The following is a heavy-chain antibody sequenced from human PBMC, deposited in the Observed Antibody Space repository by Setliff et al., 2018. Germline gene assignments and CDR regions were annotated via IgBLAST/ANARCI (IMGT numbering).Heavy chain of an antibody. V-gene: IGHV1-3*01. Sequence: GASVKVSCKASGYTFTSYAMHWVRQAPGQRLEWMGWINAGNGNTKYSQKFQGRVTITRDTSASTAHMELSSLRSEDTAVYYCARDLFFRKIAVAGTFDYWGQGTLVTVSS. D-gene: IGHD6-19*01. CDR3: ARDLFFRKIAVAGTFDY. CDR1: GYTFTSYA. CDR2: INAGNGNT. J-gene: IGHJ4*02.